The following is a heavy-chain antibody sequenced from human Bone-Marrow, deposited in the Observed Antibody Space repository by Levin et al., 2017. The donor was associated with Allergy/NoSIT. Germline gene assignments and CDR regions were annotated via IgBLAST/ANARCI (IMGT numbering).Heavy chain of an antibody. CDR2: ISPSSDYI. J-gene: IGHJ4*02. CDR3: TRGTIVGAAGMGC. CDR1: GFTFSTYS. D-gene: IGHD1-26*01. Sequence: SCAASGFTFSTYSMNWVRQAPGKGLEWVSSISPSSDYIYHADSVKGRFTISRDNAKNSLYLQMNSLTDEDTALYYCTRGTIVGAAGMGCWGQGTLVIVSS. V-gene: IGHV3-21*01.